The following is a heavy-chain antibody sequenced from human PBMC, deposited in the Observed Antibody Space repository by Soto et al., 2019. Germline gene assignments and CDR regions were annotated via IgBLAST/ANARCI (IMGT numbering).Heavy chain of an antibody. CDR3: AITAELVSSGYLGY. J-gene: IGHJ4*02. D-gene: IGHD3-22*01. V-gene: IGHV1-18*04. Sequence: QVQLVQSGAEVKKPGASVKVSCTASGYTFTSYGMSWVRQAPGQGLESMAWISAYNGNTNYAQKLQGRVTMPTDTSKSTAYVEVKGLISDDTEVYYWAITAELVSSGYLGYWGRGTLVTVSS. CDR1: GYTFTSYG. CDR2: ISAYNGNT.